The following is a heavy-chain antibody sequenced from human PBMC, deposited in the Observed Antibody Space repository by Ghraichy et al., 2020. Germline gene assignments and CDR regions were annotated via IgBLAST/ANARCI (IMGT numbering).Heavy chain of an antibody. V-gene: IGHV3-23*01. CDR1: GFTFSSYA. J-gene: IGHJ4*02. CDR3: AKDKVVVVTATDY. CDR2: ISGSGGST. D-gene: IGHD2-21*02. Sequence: GESLNISCAASGFTFSSYAMSWVRQAPGKGLEWVSAISGSGGSTYYADSVKGRFTISRDNSKNTLYLQMNSLRVEDTAVYYCAKDKVVVVTATDYWGQGTLVTVSS.